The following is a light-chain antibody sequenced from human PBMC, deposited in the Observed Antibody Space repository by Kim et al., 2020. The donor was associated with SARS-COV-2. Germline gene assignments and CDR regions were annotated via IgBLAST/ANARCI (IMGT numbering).Light chain of an antibody. V-gene: IGLV3-21*04. J-gene: IGLJ3*02. CDR3: QAWDSSSDHPV. CDR2: YDS. CDR1: NSGSKS. Sequence: APGKAARITCGGNNSGSKSVHWYQRKPGQAPVLVIYYDSDRPSGIPERFSGSNSGNTATLTISRVEAGDEADYYCQAWDSSSDHPVFGGGTQLTVL.